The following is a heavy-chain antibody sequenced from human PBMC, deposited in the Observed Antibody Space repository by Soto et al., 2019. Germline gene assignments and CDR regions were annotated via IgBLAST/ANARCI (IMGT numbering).Heavy chain of an antibody. J-gene: IGHJ4*02. Sequence: QITLKESGPTLVKPTQPLTLTCTFSGFSLSTYGVGVGWIRQPPGKALEWLALIYWDDDKPYSPSLKSRLTITKDTSKNQVVLTMTNMDPVDTATYYCAHSLYTRGVFDYWGQGTLVTVSS. CDR1: GFSLSTYGVG. D-gene: IGHD2-2*02. CDR2: IYWDDDK. CDR3: AHSLYTRGVFDY. V-gene: IGHV2-5*02.